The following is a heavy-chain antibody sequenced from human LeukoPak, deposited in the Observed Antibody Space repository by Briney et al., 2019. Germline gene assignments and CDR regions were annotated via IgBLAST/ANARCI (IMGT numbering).Heavy chain of an antibody. CDR3: ARADRLHGGPYLIGP. V-gene: IGHV1-2*02. J-gene: IGHJ5*02. D-gene: IGHD2-21*01. CDR1: EYSFTDYY. CDR2: INPNSGGT. Sequence: ASVKVSCKTSEYSFTDYYMHWVRQAPGQGLEWMGWINPNSGGTSSAQKFQGRVTMTRDTSITTVYMEVSWLTSDDTAIYYCARADRLHGGPYLIGPWGQGTLVTVSS.